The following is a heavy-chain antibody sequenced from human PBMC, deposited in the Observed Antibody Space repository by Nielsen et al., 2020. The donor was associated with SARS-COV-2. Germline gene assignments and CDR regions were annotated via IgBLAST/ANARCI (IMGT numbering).Heavy chain of an antibody. V-gene: IGHV5-51*01. CDR3: ARMADFWSGYYTGYYYGMDV. Sequence: ESLKISCKGSGYSFTSYWIGWVRQMPGKGLDWMGIIYPGDSDTRYSPSFQGQVTISADKSIRTAYLQWSSLKASDTAMYYCARMADFWSGYYTGYYYGMDVWGQGTTVTVSS. CDR1: GYSFTSYW. J-gene: IGHJ6*02. D-gene: IGHD3-3*01. CDR2: IYPGDSDT.